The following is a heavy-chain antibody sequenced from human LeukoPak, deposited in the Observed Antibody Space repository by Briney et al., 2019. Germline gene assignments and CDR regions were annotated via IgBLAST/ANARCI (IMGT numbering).Heavy chain of an antibody. CDR3: ARVAGSAPYYYYMDV. CDR1: GFTFSSYA. J-gene: IGHJ6*03. CDR2: ISGSGGST. V-gene: IGHV3-23*01. Sequence: GGSLRLSCAASGFTFSSYAMSWVRQAPGKGLEWVSAISGSGGSTYYADSVKGRFTISRDNSKNTLYLLLSSLRAEDTALYYCARVAGSAPYYYYMDVWGKGATVTVSS.